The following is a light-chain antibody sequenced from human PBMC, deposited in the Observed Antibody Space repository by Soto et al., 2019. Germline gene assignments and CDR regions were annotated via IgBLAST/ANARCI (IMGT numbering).Light chain of an antibody. CDR3: QQANSFART. V-gene: IGKV1-12*01. CDR1: QCISSR. J-gene: IGKJ4*01. CDR2: AAS. Sequence: DLQMTQSPSSVSASVGDRVTITGRAGQCISSRLAWYQQKPGKGPNLLIYAASSLQSGVPSRFSGSGAERDCTLTNGILQPEDFATFYCQQANSFARTFGGGPKVEMK.